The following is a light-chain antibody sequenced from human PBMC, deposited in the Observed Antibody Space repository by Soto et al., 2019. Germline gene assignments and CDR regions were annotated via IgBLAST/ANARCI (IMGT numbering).Light chain of an antibody. CDR1: SSNIGSNT. Sequence: QSVLTQPPSASGTPGQRVTISCSGSSSNIGSNTVNWYQQVPGTAPKLLIYSNNQWPSGVPDRFSGSKSGTSASLAISGLQSEDEADYYCAAWDATLNGLFGGGTKLTVL. V-gene: IGLV1-44*01. CDR2: SNN. J-gene: IGLJ2*01. CDR3: AAWDATLNGL.